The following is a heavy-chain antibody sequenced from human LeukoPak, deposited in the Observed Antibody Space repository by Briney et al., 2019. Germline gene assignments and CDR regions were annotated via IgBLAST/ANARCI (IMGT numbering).Heavy chain of an antibody. D-gene: IGHD6-19*01. CDR3: AVSVAGYEFSFDY. J-gene: IGHJ4*02. Sequence: GGSLRLSCAASGFTSSSYAMSWVRQAPGKGLEWVSAISGSGGSTYYADSVKGRFTISRDNSKNTLYLQMNSLRAEDTAVYYCAVSVAGYEFSFDYWGQGTLVTVSS. CDR1: GFTSSSYA. V-gene: IGHV3-23*01. CDR2: ISGSGGST.